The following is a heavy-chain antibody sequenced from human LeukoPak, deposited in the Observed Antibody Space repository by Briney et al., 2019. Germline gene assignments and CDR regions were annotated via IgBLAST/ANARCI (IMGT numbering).Heavy chain of an antibody. CDR3: ARDLRHSSSSGFDY. V-gene: IGHV3-33*01. CDR2: IWYDGSNK. D-gene: IGHD6-6*01. Sequence: PGGSLRLSCAASGFTFSSYGMHWVRQAPGKGLEWVAVIWYDGSNKYYADSVKGRFTISRDNSKNTLYLQMNSLRAEDMAVYYCARDLRHSSSSGFDYWGQGTLVTVSS. J-gene: IGHJ4*02. CDR1: GFTFSSYG.